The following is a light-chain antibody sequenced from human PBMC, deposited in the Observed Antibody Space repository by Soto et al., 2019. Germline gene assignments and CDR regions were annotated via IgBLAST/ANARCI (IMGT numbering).Light chain of an antibody. CDR1: SSDVGGYNY. V-gene: IGLV2-14*01. CDR3: SSYTSSSPCV. CDR2: EVR. J-gene: IGLJ1*01. Sequence: SVLTQPASVSGSPGQSITISCTGTSSDVGGYNYVSWYQQHPGKAPKLMIYEVRNRPSGVSNRFSGSKSGNTASLTISGLQAEDEADYYCSSYTSSSPCVFGTGTKVTVL.